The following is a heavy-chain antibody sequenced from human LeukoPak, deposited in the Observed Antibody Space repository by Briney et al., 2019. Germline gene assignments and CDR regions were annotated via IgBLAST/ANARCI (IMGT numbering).Heavy chain of an antibody. CDR3: ASAPPGGAVLRW. D-gene: IGHD3-16*01. J-gene: IGHJ4*02. CDR2: INPNSGGT. Sequence: ASVTVSCKASGYTFTGYYMHWVRQAPGQGLEWMGWINPNSGGTNYAQKFQGRVTMTRDTSISTAYMELSRLRSDDTAVYYCASAPPGGAVLRWWGQGTLVTVSS. V-gene: IGHV1-2*02. CDR1: GYTFTGYY.